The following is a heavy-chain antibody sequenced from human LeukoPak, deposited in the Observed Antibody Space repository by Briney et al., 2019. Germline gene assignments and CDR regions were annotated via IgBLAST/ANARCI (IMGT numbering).Heavy chain of an antibody. CDR3: ARDRKVRGVKPYYFDY. V-gene: IGHV1-46*01. CDR2: INPSGGST. Sequence: GASVKVSCKASGYTFTSYAMNWVRQAPGQGIEWMGIINPSGGSTSYAQKFQGRVTMTTDTSTSTAYMELRSLRSDDTAVYYCARDRKVRGVKPYYFDYWGQGTLVTVSS. D-gene: IGHD3-10*01. CDR1: GYTFTSYA. J-gene: IGHJ4*02.